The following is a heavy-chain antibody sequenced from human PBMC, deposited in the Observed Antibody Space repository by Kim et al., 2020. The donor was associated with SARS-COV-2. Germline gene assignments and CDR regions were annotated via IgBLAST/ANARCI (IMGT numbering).Heavy chain of an antibody. Sequence: GGSLRLSCAASGFTVSSNYMSWVRQAPGKGLEWVSVIYSGGSTYYADSVKGRFTISRDNSKNTLYLQMNSLRAEDTAVYYCARARSRRGSKVATIPLYYYGMDVWGQGTTVTVSS. CDR3: ARARSRRGSKVATIPLYYYGMDV. V-gene: IGHV3-53*01. D-gene: IGHD5-12*01. CDR1: GFTVSSNY. J-gene: IGHJ6*02. CDR2: IYSGGST.